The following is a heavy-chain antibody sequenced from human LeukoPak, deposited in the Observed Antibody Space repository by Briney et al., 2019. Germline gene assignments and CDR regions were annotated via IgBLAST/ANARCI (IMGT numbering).Heavy chain of an antibody. CDR2: IYTSGST. CDR1: GGSISNYY. V-gene: IGHV4-4*07. D-gene: IGHD6-13*01. Sequence: SETLSLTCSVSGGSISNYYWSWIRQPAGKGLEWIGRIYTSGSTNYNPSLKSRVTMSVDTSKNQFSLKLSSVTAADTAVYYCARCGIAATVFRNWFDPWGQGTLVTVSS. CDR3: ARCGIAATVFRNWFDP. J-gene: IGHJ5*02.